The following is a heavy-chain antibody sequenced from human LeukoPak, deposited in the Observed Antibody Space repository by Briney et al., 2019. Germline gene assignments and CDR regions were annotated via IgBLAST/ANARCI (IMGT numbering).Heavy chain of an antibody. CDR2: IIPIFGTA. J-gene: IGHJ6*02. CDR3: ARDLIVGATLGYYYYGMDV. Sequence: SVKVSCKASGGTFSSYAISWVRQAPGQGLEWMGGIIPIFGTANYAQKFQGRVTITTDESTSTAYMELSSLRSEDTAVYYCARDLIVGATLGYYYYGMDVWGQGTTVTVSS. V-gene: IGHV1-69*05. CDR1: GGTFSSYA. D-gene: IGHD1-26*01.